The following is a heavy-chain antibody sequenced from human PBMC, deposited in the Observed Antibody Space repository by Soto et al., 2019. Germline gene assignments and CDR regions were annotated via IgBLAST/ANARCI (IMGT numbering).Heavy chain of an antibody. CDR1: GFTFSSYG. D-gene: IGHD6-19*01. V-gene: IGHV3-30*18. J-gene: IGHJ5*02. Sequence: PGGSLRLSCAASGFTFSSYGMHWVRQAPGKGLEWVAVISYDGSNKYYADSVKGRFTISRDNSKNTLYLQMNSLRAEDTAVYYCAKGRQQWLVQWFDPWGRGTLVTVSS. CDR3: AKGRQQWLVQWFDP. CDR2: ISYDGSNK.